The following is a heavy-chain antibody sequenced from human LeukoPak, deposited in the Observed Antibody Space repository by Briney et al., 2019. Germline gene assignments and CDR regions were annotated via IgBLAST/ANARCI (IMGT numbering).Heavy chain of an antibody. D-gene: IGHD3-10*01. CDR1: GFTFSSYA. Sequence: GGSLRLSCAASGFTFSSYAMHWVRQAPGKGLEWVAVIPYDGSDKYYADSVKGRFTISRDNSKNTLYLQMNSLRAEDTAVYYCAKGPGSLDYWGQGTLVTVSS. CDR2: IPYDGSDK. V-gene: IGHV3-30*04. CDR3: AKGPGSLDY. J-gene: IGHJ4*02.